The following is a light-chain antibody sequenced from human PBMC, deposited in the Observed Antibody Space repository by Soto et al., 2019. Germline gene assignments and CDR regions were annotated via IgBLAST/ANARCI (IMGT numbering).Light chain of an antibody. V-gene: IGKV3-15*01. CDR1: QSFSSN. CDR2: GAS. CDR3: QQYNKWPLT. Sequence: EIVMTQSPATLSVSPGERSTLSCMSSQSFSSNLAWYQQKPGQAPRLLIYGASTRATGIPARFSGSGSGTEFTLTISSLQSEDFAVYYCQQYNKWPLTFGPGTKVDI. J-gene: IGKJ3*01.